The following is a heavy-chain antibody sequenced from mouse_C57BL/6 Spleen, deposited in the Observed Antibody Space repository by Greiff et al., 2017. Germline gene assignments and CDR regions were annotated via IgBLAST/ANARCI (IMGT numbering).Heavy chain of an antibody. CDR2: IDPSDSDT. CDR3: ARDYCGRSQYWYFDV. J-gene: IGHJ1*03. Sequence: QVQLQQPGAELVRPGSSVKLSCKASGYTFTSYWMHWVKQRPIQGLEWIGNIDPSDSDTHYNQKFKDKATLTVDKSSSTAYMQLSSLTSEDSAVYYCARDYCGRSQYWYFDVWGTGTTVTGSS. CDR1: GYTFTSYW. D-gene: IGHD1-1*01. V-gene: IGHV1-52*01.